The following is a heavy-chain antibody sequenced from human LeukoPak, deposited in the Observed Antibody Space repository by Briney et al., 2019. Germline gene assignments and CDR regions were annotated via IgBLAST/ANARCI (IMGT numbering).Heavy chain of an antibody. Sequence: GGSLRLSCAASGFTVSSNEMSWVRQAPGKGLEGVSSISGGSTYYADSVKGRFTISRDNSKNTLYLQMNSLRAEDSALYYCASSVGWALRYYFDYWGQGTLVTVSS. J-gene: IGHJ4*02. CDR1: GFTVSSNE. CDR2: ISGGST. CDR3: ASSVGWALRYYFDY. D-gene: IGHD6-25*01. V-gene: IGHV3-38-3*01.